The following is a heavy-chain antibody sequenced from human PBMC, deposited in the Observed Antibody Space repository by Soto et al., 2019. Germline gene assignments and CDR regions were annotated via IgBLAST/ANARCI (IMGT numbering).Heavy chain of an antibody. J-gene: IGHJ4*02. CDR1: GFTFTTYW. CDR3: AKWVVSGSGLDY. CDR2: IKQDGSEK. Sequence: PGGSLRLSCAASGFTFTTYWMSWVRQAPGKGLEWVANIKQDGSEKHYVDSVKGRFTLSRDNAKNSLYLQMNSLRAEDTAVYYCAKWVVSGSGLDYWGQGTLVTVSS. D-gene: IGHD6-19*01. V-gene: IGHV3-7*01.